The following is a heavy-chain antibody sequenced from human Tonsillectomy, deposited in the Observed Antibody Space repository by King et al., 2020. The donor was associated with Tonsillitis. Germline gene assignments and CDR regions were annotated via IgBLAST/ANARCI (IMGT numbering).Heavy chain of an antibody. V-gene: IGHV4-59*01. CDR2: NYYSGST. J-gene: IGHJ6*02. CDR3: ARDRDLYAMDL. D-gene: IGHD5-24*01. Sequence: VQLQESGPGLVKPSETLSLTCTVSGGSISSYYWSWIRQPPGKGLEWIGYNYYSGSTNYNPSLKSRVTISVDTSKNQFSLKLSSVTAADTAVYYCARDRDLYAMDLWGQGTTVTVSS. CDR1: GGSISSYY.